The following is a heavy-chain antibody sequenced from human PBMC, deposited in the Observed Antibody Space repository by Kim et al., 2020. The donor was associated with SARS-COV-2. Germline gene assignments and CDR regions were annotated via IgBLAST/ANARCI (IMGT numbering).Heavy chain of an antibody. J-gene: IGHJ5*02. V-gene: IGHV7-4-1*02. Sequence: TGNPTYAQGFTGRFVFSLDTSVSTAYLQISSLKAEDTAVYYCARGGGFDPWGQGTLVTVSS. CDR3: ARGGGFDP. CDR2: TGNP.